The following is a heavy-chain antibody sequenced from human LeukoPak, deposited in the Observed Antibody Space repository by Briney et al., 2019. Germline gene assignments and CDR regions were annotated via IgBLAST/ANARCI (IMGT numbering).Heavy chain of an antibody. CDR2: INHSGST. CDR3: ARRRYCSSTSCYGVRGYYYYMDV. V-gene: IGHV4-34*01. Sequence: SETLSLTCAVYGGSFSGYYWSWIRQPPGKGLEWIGEINHSGSTNYNPSLKSRVTISVDTSKNQFSLKLSSVTAADTAVYYCARRRYCSSTSCYGVRGYYYYMDVWGKGTTVTVSS. J-gene: IGHJ6*03. D-gene: IGHD2-2*01. CDR1: GGSFSGYY.